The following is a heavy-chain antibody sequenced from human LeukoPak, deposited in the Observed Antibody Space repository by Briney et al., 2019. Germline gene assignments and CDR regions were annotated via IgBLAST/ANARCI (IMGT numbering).Heavy chain of an antibody. Sequence: GGSLSLSCATSGFTFSNAWMNWVRQAPGKGLEWVGRIRSNSDGGTIDYAAPVKGRFTLSRDDSKTTLYLQMNSLQTEDTAVYYCATDFYDSTWGQGTLVTVSS. J-gene: IGHJ5*02. D-gene: IGHD3-22*01. V-gene: IGHV3-15*07. CDR1: GFTFSNAW. CDR3: ATDFYDST. CDR2: IRSNSDGGTI.